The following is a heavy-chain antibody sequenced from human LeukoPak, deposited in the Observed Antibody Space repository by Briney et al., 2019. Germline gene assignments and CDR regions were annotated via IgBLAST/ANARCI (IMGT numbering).Heavy chain of an antibody. J-gene: IGHJ2*01. CDR2: ISGSGTSK. Sequence: PGGSLRLSCVASGFTFRTFTMTWVRQAPGKGLEWISYISGSGTSKQYADSVKGRFTISRDNTKNSLFLQMNSLRDEDTAVYYCARLRGFGAEYWYFDLWGRGSLVTVSS. V-gene: IGHV3-48*02. CDR3: ARLRGFGAEYWYFDL. CDR1: GFTFRTFT. D-gene: IGHD3-10*01.